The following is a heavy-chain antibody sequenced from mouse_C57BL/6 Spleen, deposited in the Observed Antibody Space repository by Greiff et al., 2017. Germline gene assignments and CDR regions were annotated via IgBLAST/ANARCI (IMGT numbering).Heavy chain of an antibody. D-gene: IGHD2-3*01. Sequence: EVQVVESGGGLVKPGGSLKLSCAASGFTFSDYGMHWVRQAPEKGLEWVAYISSGSSTIYYADTVKGRFTISRDNAKNTLFLQMTSLRSEDTAMYYCARDGYRYFDVWGTGTTVTVSS. CDR2: ISSGSSTI. CDR3: ARDGYRYFDV. CDR1: GFTFSDYG. J-gene: IGHJ1*03. V-gene: IGHV5-17*01.